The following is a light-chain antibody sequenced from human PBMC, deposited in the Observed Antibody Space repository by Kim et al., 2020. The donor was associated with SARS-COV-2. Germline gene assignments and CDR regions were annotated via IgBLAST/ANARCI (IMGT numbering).Light chain of an antibody. CDR1: QGISTY. Sequence: ASVGDRVTITCRDSQGISTYLAWYQQKPGKAPNLLIYDATTLQSGVPSRFSGGGSGTDFTLTIRSLQPEDFATYYCQQLNSFPPVFGPGTKVDIK. CDR2: DAT. CDR3: QQLNSFPPV. V-gene: IGKV1-9*01. J-gene: IGKJ3*01.